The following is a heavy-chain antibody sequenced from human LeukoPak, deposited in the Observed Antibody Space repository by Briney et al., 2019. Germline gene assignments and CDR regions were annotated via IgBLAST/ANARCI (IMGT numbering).Heavy chain of an antibody. Sequence: GGSLRLSCSASGFTFRTYFMHWVRQAPGKGLEYVSAISSNGGSTYYADSVKGRFTISRDNSKNTLYLQMSSLRAEDTAVYHCVKDDSYYYDSSGYPHWGQGTLVTVSS. D-gene: IGHD3-22*01. CDR3: VKDDSYYYDSSGYPH. CDR2: ISSNGGST. V-gene: IGHV3-64D*09. J-gene: IGHJ4*02. CDR1: GFTFRTYF.